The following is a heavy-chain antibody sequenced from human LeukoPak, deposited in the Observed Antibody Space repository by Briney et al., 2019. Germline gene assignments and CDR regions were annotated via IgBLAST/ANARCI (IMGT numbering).Heavy chain of an antibody. D-gene: IGHD2-2*01. Sequence: GASVKVSCKASGYTFTSYDINLVRQATGQGLEWMGWMNPNSGNTGYAQKFQGRVTMTRNTSISTAYMELSSLRSEDTAVYYCARVGLRIVVVPAAKYWFDPWGQGTLVTVSS. CDR2: MNPNSGNT. J-gene: IGHJ5*02. CDR1: GYTFTSYD. CDR3: ARVGLRIVVVPAAKYWFDP. V-gene: IGHV1-8*01.